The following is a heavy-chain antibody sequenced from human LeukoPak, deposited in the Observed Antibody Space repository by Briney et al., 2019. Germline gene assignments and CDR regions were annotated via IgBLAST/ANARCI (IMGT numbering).Heavy chain of an antibody. J-gene: IGHJ4*02. CDR1: GGSISSSRFY. V-gene: IGHV4-39*01. D-gene: IGHD6-19*01. CDR2: IYYSGST. Sequence: SETLSLTCTVSGGSISSSRFYWGWIRQPPGMGLEWIVSIYYSGSTYYNPSLRSRVTISVDTSKNQFSLKLSSVTAADTAVYYCARRFGSGWFPRGFDYWGQGTLVTVSS. CDR3: ARRFGSGWFPRGFDY.